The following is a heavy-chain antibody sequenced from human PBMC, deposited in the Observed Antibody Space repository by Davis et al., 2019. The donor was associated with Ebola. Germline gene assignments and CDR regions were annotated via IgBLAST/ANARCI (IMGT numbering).Heavy chain of an antibody. D-gene: IGHD3-22*01. Sequence: GGSLRLSCAASGFTFSNYWMSWVRQAPGKGLEWVSAISGSGGSTYYADSVKGRFTISRDNSKNTLYLQMNSLRAEDTAVYYCAKGLKSYYYDSSGSSFYYYFGMDVWGKGTTVTVSS. CDR2: ISGSGGST. CDR1: GFTFSNYW. J-gene: IGHJ6*04. CDR3: AKGLKSYYYDSSGSSFYYYFGMDV. V-gene: IGHV3-23*01.